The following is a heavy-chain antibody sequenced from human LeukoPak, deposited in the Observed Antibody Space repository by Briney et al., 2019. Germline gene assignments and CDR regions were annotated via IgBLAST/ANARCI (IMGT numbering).Heavy chain of an antibody. CDR2: INHSGST. CDR3: ARGARYYDILTGYHY. Sequence: PSETLSLTRAVYGGSFSAYYWSRIRPPPGKGLEWIGEINHSGSTSYNTSLKSRVTISVDTSKNQFSLKLSSVTGADTAVYYCARGARYYDILTGYHYWGQGTLVTVSS. CDR1: GGSFSAYY. D-gene: IGHD3-9*01. V-gene: IGHV4-34*01. J-gene: IGHJ4*02.